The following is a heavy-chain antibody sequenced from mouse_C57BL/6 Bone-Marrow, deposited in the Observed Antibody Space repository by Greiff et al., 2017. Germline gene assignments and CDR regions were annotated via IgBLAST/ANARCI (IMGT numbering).Heavy chain of an antibody. CDR1: GYTFTSYG. D-gene: IGHD2-4*01. V-gene: IGHV1-81*01. CDR2: IYPRSGNT. J-gene: IGHJ3*01. CDR3: ARSGRLPAWFAY. Sequence: QVQLQQSGAELARPGASVKLSCKASGYTFTSYGISWVKQRTGQGLEWIGEIYPRSGNTYYNEKFKGKATLTADKSSSTAYMELRSLTSEDSAVXFCARSGRLPAWFAYWGQGTLVTVSA.